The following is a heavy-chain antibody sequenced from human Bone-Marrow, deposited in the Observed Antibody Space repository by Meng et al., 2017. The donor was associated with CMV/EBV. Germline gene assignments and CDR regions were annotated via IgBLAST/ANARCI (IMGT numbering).Heavy chain of an antibody. CDR1: GFSFSGNS. D-gene: IGHD3-22*01. V-gene: IGHV3-13*01. CDR2: IGTAGDT. Sequence: GESLKISCAASGFSFSGNSMNWVRQAPGKGLEWVSAIGTAGDTYYPGSVKGRFTISRENAKNSLYLQMNSLRAGDTAVYYCARMGDDSSGWYFDLWGRGTLVTVSS. CDR3: ARMGDDSSGWYFDL. J-gene: IGHJ2*01.